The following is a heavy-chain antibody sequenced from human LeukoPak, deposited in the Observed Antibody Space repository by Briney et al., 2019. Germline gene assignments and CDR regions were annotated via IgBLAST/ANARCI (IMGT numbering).Heavy chain of an antibody. V-gene: IGHV3-43*01. CDR2: ISWDAGTR. CDR1: GFRFEEYT. CDR3: VKGISPSWHGGYFQD. Sequence: GGSLRLSCAASGFRFEEYTMHWVRQTPGKGLEWVSLISWDAGTRYYADSVKGRFIISRDNSKKSLSLQMNSLTPEDTALYYCVKGISPSWHGGYFQDWGQGTLVTVSS. D-gene: IGHD4-23*01. J-gene: IGHJ1*01.